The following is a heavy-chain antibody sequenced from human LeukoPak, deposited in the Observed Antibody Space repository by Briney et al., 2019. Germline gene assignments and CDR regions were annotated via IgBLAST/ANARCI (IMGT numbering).Heavy chain of an antibody. CDR3: ARWYYYDSSGYSVRPFDP. D-gene: IGHD3-22*01. CDR1: GYTFTSYG. CDR2: ISAYNGST. J-gene: IGHJ5*02. V-gene: IGHV1-18*01. Sequence: ASVKVSCKASGYTFTSYGISWVRQAPGQGLEWMGWISAYNGSTNYAQKLQGRVTMTTDTSTSTAYMELRSLRSDDTAVYYCARWYYYDSSGYSVRPFDPWGQGTLVTVSS.